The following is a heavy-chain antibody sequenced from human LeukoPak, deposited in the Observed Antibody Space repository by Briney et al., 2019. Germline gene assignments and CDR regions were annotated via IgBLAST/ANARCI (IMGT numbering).Heavy chain of an antibody. CDR1: GFTFSSYA. J-gene: IGHJ4*02. Sequence: GGSLRLSCAAAGFTFSSYAMSWVRQAPGKGLEWVSGISGSGGSTYYADSVKGRFTISRDNSKNTLSLQMNSLRAEDTAVYYCAKPPGSYDSSGYYYGSYFDYWGQGTLVTASS. CDR3: AKPPGSYDSSGYYYGSYFDY. V-gene: IGHV3-23*01. CDR2: ISGSGGST. D-gene: IGHD3-22*01.